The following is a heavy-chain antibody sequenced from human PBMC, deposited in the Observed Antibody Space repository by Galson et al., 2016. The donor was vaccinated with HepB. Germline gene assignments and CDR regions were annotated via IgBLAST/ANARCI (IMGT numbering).Heavy chain of an antibody. Sequence: ILSGTACGFTFRRYSNHCVAQALRKGLEWVRSGSSDRSNIYYADSVKGRFTISRDNAKNSLCLQMNSLRAEDTAVYYCARVRVGATFMDAFDIWGQGTMVTVSS. CDR3: ARVRVGATFMDAFDI. D-gene: IGHD1-26*01. CDR1: GFTFRRYS. J-gene: IGHJ3*02. V-gene: IGHV3-21*01. CDR2: GSSDRSNI.